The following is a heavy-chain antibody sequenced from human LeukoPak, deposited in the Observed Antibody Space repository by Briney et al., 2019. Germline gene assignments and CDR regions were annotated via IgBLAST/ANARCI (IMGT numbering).Heavy chain of an antibody. D-gene: IGHD2-15*01. Sequence: GASVKVSCKASGYTFTTYGISWVRQAPGQGLEWMGWVCGNNGNTNYAQKLQGRVTMTTDTSTSTAYMELRSLRSDDTAVYYCARDAISVVVVAATPDYWGQGTLVTVSS. CDR2: VCGNNGNT. V-gene: IGHV1-18*01. J-gene: IGHJ4*02. CDR1: GYTFTTYG. CDR3: ARDAISVVVVAATPDY.